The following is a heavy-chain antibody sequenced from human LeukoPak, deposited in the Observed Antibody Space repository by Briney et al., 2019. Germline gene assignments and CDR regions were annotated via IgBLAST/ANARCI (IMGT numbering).Heavy chain of an antibody. CDR3: ARDLPGQYGFDI. Sequence: SETLSLTCTVSGGSISSYYWSWIRQPAGKGLEWIGRVFTSGSTDYNPSFKSRVTISVDTSKKQVSLRLSSVTAADTAVYYCARDLPGQYGFDIWGQGTMVTVSS. D-gene: IGHD1-14*01. J-gene: IGHJ3*02. V-gene: IGHV4-4*07. CDR2: VFTSGST. CDR1: GGSISSYY.